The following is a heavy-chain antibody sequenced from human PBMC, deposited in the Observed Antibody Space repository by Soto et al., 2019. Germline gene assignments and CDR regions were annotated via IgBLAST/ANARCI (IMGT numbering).Heavy chain of an antibody. CDR3: ARGGRPAYYYYMGV. CDR1: GGSISTYY. V-gene: IGHV4-59*01. Sequence: SETLSLTCTVSGGSISTYYWSWVRQPPGKGLEWIGYVYYSGSTNYNPSLKSRVTISVDTSKNQFSLKLTSVTAADTAMYYCARGGRPAYYYYMGVWGKGTTVTVSS. CDR2: VYYSGST. J-gene: IGHJ6*03.